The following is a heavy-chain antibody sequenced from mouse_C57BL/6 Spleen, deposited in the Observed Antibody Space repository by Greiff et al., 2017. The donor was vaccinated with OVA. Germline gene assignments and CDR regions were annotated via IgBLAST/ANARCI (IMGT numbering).Heavy chain of an antibody. V-gene: IGHV5-4*01. J-gene: IGHJ4*01. CDR2: ISDGGSYT. Sequence: EVQLVESGGGLVKPGGSLKLSCAASGFTFSSYAMSWVRQTPEKRLEWVATISDGGSYTYYPDNVKGRFTISRDNAKNNLYLQMSHLKSEDTAMYYCAREGSEYDDGLYAMDYWGQGTSVTVSS. D-gene: IGHD2-4*01. CDR1: GFTFSSYA. CDR3: AREGSEYDDGLYAMDY.